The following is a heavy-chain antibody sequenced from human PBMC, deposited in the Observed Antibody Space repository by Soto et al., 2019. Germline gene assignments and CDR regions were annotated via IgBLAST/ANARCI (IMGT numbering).Heavy chain of an antibody. J-gene: IGHJ6*02. Sequence: GGSLRLSCATSGFTFSSYSMNWVRQAPGKGLEWVSYISSSSSTIYYADSVKGRFTISRDNAKNSLYLQMNSLRDEDTAVYYCARDLYCSGGSCYSNYYYGMDVWGQGTTVTVSS. V-gene: IGHV3-48*02. CDR1: GFTFSSYS. CDR3: ARDLYCSGGSCYSNYYYGMDV. D-gene: IGHD2-15*01. CDR2: ISSSSSTI.